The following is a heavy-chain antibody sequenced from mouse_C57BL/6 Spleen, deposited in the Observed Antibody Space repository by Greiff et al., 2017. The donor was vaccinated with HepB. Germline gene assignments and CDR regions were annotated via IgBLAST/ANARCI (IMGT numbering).Heavy chain of an antibody. CDR1: GYAFTNYL. J-gene: IGHJ3*01. V-gene: IGHV1-54*01. D-gene: IGHD2-4*01. Sequence: QVQLQQSGAELVRPGTSVKVSCKASGYAFTNYLIEWVKQRPGQGLEWIGVINPGSGGTNYNEKFKGKATLTADKSSSTAYMQLSSLTSEDSAVYFCARFDYPFAYWGQGTLVTVSA. CDR2: INPGSGGT. CDR3: ARFDYPFAY.